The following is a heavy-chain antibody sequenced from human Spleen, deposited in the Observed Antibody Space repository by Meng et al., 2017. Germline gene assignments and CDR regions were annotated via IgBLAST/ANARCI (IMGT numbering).Heavy chain of an antibody. CDR2: IYHSGST. CDR3: ARGRAYGSGSYYNRAAFDI. J-gene: IGHJ3*02. CDR1: GYSISSGYY. V-gene: IGHV4-38-2*01. Sequence: SETLSLTCAVSGYSISSGYYWGWIRQPPGKGLEWIGSIYHSGSTYYNPSLKSRVTISVDTSKNQFSLKLSSVTAADTAVYYCARGRAYGSGSYYNRAAFDIWGQGTMVTVSS. D-gene: IGHD3-10*01.